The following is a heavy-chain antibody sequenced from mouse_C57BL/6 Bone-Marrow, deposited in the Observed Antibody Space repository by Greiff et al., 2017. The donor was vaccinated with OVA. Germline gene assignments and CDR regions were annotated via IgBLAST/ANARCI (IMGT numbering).Heavy chain of an antibody. CDR1: GFNIKDDY. CDR3: TRETVVATDFDY. CDR2: IDPENGDT. Sequence: VQMQQYGAELVRPGASVKLSCTASGFNIKDDYMHWVKQRPEQGLEWIGWIDPENGDTEYASKFQGKATITADTSSNTAYLQLSSLTSEDTAVYYCTRETVVATDFDYWGQGTTLTVSS. V-gene: IGHV14-4*01. D-gene: IGHD1-1*01. J-gene: IGHJ2*01.